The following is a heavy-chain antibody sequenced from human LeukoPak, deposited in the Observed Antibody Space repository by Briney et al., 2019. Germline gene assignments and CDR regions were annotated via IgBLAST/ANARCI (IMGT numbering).Heavy chain of an antibody. D-gene: IGHD5-12*01. CDR2: VDPEDGKT. V-gene: IGHV1-69-2*01. Sequence: GATVKISRKTSGYTFTDYYMHWVQQAPGKGLEWMGRVDPEDGKTIYAEKFQGRVTITADTSTDTAHMELSSLRSEDTAVYYCATDSAVATTGSGDYWGQGTLVTVSS. J-gene: IGHJ4*02. CDR3: ATDSAVATTGSGDY. CDR1: GYTFTDYY.